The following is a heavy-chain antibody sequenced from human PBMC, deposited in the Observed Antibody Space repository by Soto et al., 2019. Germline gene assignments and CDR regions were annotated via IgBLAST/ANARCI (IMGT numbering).Heavy chain of an antibody. CDR1: GGFISSRYW. CDR3: ARGSGMYAETGMDV. CDR2: IDDGDST. Sequence: QVQLRESGPGLVKPSGTLSLTCIVSGGFISSRYWWMWVRRPPGKGLEWIGEIDDGDSTAYSPSLNSRVTISMDKSKKQFALKPNSVTATDTVGYYCARGSGMYAETGMDVWGRGTWVVVSS. D-gene: IGHD1-26*01. V-gene: IGHV4-4*02. J-gene: IGHJ6*02.